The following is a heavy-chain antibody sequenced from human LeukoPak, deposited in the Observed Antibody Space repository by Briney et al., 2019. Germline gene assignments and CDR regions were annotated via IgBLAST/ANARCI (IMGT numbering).Heavy chain of an antibody. J-gene: IGHJ3*02. CDR1: VFTFVDYA. CDR2: ISWNSGSI. D-gene: IGHD1-26*01. Sequence: GGTLRLSCAASVFTFVDYAMHWVRQAPGKGLEGVSGISWNSGSIGYADSVKGRFTISRDNAKNSLYLQMNSLRAEDTALYYCAKDRSGSYWPGAFDIWGQGTMVTVSS. CDR3: AKDRSGSYWPGAFDI. V-gene: IGHV3-9*01.